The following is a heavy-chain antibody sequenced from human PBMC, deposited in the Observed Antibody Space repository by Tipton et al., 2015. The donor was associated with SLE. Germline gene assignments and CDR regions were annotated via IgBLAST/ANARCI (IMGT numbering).Heavy chain of an antibody. J-gene: IGHJ6*02. Sequence: SLRLSCTASGFTLSGFWMHWVRQVPGKGLLWVSRIKSDGRTTDYAASVRGRFTISRDNSKNTLYLQMNSLRAEDTAVYYCARDLMPVAGYGMDVWGQGTTVTVSS. CDR3: ARDLMPVAGYGMDV. V-gene: IGHV3-74*01. CDR2: IKSDGRTT. CDR1: GFTLSGFW. D-gene: IGHD6-19*01.